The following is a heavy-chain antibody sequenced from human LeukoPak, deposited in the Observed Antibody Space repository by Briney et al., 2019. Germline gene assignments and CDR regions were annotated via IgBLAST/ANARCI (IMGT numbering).Heavy chain of an antibody. Sequence: GESLQISCNGSCYSFTSYWIGWVRQMPGGGLEWMGINYHGDSDTRYSPSFQGQVTISADKSISTAYLQWSSLKASDTAMYYCARQGGSYHGENWFDPWGQGTLVTVSS. CDR3: ARQGGSYHGENWFDP. V-gene: IGHV5-51*01. J-gene: IGHJ5*02. CDR2: NYHGDSDT. CDR1: CYSFTSYW. D-gene: IGHD1-26*01.